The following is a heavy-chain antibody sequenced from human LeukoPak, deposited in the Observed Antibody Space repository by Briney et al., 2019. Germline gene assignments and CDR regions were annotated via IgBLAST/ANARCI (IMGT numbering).Heavy chain of an antibody. J-gene: IGHJ6*03. D-gene: IGHD5-24*01. CDR3: ASPKDEYYYFMDV. CDR2: IYKGGST. Sequence: SETLSLTCSVSGGSISSSRWYWGWVRQPPGKGLVWIGSIYKGGSTYYNPSLKGRVTISVGTSKNQFSLKLDSVTVADTAVYYCASPKDEYYYFMDVWGKGTTVTVSS. CDR1: GGSISSSRWY. V-gene: IGHV4-39*01.